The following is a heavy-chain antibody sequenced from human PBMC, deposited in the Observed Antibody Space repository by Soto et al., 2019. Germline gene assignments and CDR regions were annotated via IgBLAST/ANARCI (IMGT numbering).Heavy chain of an antibody. Sequence: GGSLRLSCAASGFTFSSYGMHWVRQAPGKGLEWVAVISYDGSNKYYADSVKGRFTISRDNSKNTLYLQMNSLRAEDTAVYYCAKDHRGYCSSTSCRTVGFDYWGQGTLVTVSS. J-gene: IGHJ4*02. CDR3: AKDHRGYCSSTSCRTVGFDY. CDR2: ISYDGSNK. CDR1: GFTFSSYG. D-gene: IGHD2-2*01. V-gene: IGHV3-30*18.